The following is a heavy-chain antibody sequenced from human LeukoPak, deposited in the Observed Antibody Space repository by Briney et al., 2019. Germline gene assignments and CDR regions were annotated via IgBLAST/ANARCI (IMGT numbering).Heavy chain of an antibody. CDR2: ISSSSSFI. V-gene: IGHV3-21*04. CDR3: AKGSRGSCRGAYCYSFDN. D-gene: IGHD2-21*02. CDR1: GFTFSSYN. Sequence: GGSLRLSCAASGFTFSSYNMNWVRQAPGKGLEWVSSISSSSSFIYYADSVRGRFTISRVNSRNTLYLQMNRLRVEDTAVYYCAKGSRGSCRGAYCYSFDNWGQGAVVTVSS. J-gene: IGHJ4*02.